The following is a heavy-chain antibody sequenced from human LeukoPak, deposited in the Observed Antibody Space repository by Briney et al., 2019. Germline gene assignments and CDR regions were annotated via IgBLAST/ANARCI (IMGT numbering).Heavy chain of an antibody. CDR1: GFTFRRYA. CDR3: ATERTPTRGFYFDY. Sequence: QAGGSLRLSCAASGFTFRRYAMSWVRQAPGKGLEGVSGISGSGGGTYYADAVKGRLTISRDNPKNTLYLKINTLRAEAPAVYYCATERTPTRGFYFDYWGQGTLVTVSS. V-gene: IGHV3-23*01. D-gene: IGHD1-1*01. J-gene: IGHJ4*02. CDR2: ISGSGGGT.